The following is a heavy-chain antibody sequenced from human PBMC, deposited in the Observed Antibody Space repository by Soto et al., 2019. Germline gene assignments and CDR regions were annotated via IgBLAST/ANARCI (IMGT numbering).Heavy chain of an antibody. V-gene: IGHV3-23*01. CDR2: ISGSGDT. Sequence: EVQLLESGGGLVQPGGSLRLSCAASGLTFSNYAMSWVRQAPGKGLEWVTAISGSGDTYYADSVKGRFTISRDTSKNTLYLQMNSLRAEDTAVYYCATLKFGLKYYFDYWGQGTLVTVSS. J-gene: IGHJ4*02. CDR3: ATLKFGLKYYFDY. D-gene: IGHD3-10*01. CDR1: GLTFSNYA.